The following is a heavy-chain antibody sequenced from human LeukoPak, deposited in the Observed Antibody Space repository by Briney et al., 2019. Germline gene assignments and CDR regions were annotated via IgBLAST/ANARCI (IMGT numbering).Heavy chain of an antibody. CDR3: SVAGF. CDR2: IYSSGST. Sequence: SQTLSLTCTVSGGSISSGSYYWSWIRQPPGKGLEWIGYIYSSGSTNYNSSLTSRVTISIDRSKNQFSLRLSSVTAADTAVYYCSVAGFWGQGTLVTVSS. V-gene: IGHV4-61*01. J-gene: IGHJ4*02. D-gene: IGHD6-19*01. CDR1: GGSISSGSYY.